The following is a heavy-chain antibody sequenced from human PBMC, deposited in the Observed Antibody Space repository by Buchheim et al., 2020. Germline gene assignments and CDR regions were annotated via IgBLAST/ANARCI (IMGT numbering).Heavy chain of an antibody. J-gene: IGHJ5*02. D-gene: IGHD3-3*01. CDR3: AVTTRGDFWSWGWFDP. CDR2: INHTGST. Sequence: QVQLQQWGAGLLKPSETLSLNCAVYGGSFSRSSWSWIRQTPGKGLEWIGEINHTGSTNYNPSLKSRVTISVDRSKNQVSLKLTSVTAADTAVYYCAVTTRGDFWSWGWFDPWGQGT. V-gene: IGHV4-34*02. CDR1: GGSFSRSS.